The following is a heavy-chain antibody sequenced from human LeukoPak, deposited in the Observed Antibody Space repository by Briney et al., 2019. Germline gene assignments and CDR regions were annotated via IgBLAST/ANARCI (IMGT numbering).Heavy chain of an antibody. CDR1: GGSFGGYY. Sequence: PSETLSLTCAVYGGSFGGYYWIWIRQPSGKGLEWTGEINHSGSTNYNPSLKSRVTISVDTSKNQFSLKLSSVTAADTAVYYCATLRITMVRGVTNYYLDVWGKGTTVTISS. CDR3: ATLRITMVRGVTNYYLDV. J-gene: IGHJ6*03. D-gene: IGHD3-10*01. CDR2: INHSGST. V-gene: IGHV4-34*01.